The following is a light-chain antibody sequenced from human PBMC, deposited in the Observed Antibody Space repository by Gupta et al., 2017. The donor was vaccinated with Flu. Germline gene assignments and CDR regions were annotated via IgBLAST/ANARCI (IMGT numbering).Light chain of an antibody. Sequence: GTSSDVGGFKYVSWYQQHPGKAPKVIISEINKRPSGVPDRFSGSKSGNTASLTASGLQAEDEADNYCSSYAVGNNLVFGGGTKLTVL. V-gene: IGLV2-8*01. J-gene: IGLJ2*01. CDR3: SSYAVGNNLV. CDR2: EIN. CDR1: SSDVGGFKY.